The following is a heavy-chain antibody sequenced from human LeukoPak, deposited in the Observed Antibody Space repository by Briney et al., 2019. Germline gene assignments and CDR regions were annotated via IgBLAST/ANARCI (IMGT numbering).Heavy chain of an antibody. CDR2: IDVGSYA. V-gene: IGHV3-21*01. J-gene: IGHJ4*02. Sequence: GESLRLSCAASGFTFSSYGINWVCQAPGKGLEWVSSIDVGSYAYYANSVKGRFTISRDNAKNSLYLQMSSLRVEDTAVYYCATEGIVGVDGHFDYWGQGTLVTVSS. CDR3: ATEGIVGVDGHFDY. CDR1: GFTFSSYG. D-gene: IGHD1-26*01.